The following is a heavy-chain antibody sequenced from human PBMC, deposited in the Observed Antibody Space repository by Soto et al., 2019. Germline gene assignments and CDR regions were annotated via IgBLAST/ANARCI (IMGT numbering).Heavy chain of an antibody. D-gene: IGHD3-22*01. Sequence: GASVKVSCKASGYTFSNYAMHWVRQAPGQRLEWMGWTNAGNGDTRYSQKFQGRVTITRDTSASTAYMELSSLNAEDTAVYYCARESSRYYDGSSYYYDYWGQGTLVTVSS. CDR3: ARESSRYYDGSSYYYDY. CDR1: GYTFSNYA. J-gene: IGHJ4*02. V-gene: IGHV1-3*01. CDR2: TNAGNGDT.